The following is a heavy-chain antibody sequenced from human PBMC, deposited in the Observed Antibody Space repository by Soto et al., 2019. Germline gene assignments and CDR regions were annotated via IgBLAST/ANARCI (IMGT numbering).Heavy chain of an antibody. CDR2: INHSGST. CDR1: GGSFSGYY. V-gene: IGHV4-34*01. CDR3: ARGRVLMVYARGFYYYGMDV. D-gene: IGHD2-8*01. Sequence: SETLSLTCAVYGGSFSGYYWSWIRQPPGKGLEWIGGINHSGSTNYNPSLKSRVTISVDTSKNQFSLKLSSVTAADTAVYYCARGRVLMVYARGFYYYGMDVWGQGTTVTVSS. J-gene: IGHJ6*02.